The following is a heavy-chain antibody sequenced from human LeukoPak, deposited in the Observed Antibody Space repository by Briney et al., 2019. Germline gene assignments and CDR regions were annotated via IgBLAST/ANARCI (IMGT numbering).Heavy chain of an antibody. D-gene: IGHD5-12*01. Sequence: GGSLRLSCAASGFTFSSHGMHWVRQAPGKGVGWVAVISYDGSNKYYADSVKGRYTISRDNSKNTLYLQMNSLRAEDTAVYYCAKDSGGYSGFGSFDYWGQGTLVTVSS. CDR2: ISYDGSNK. J-gene: IGHJ4*02. CDR3: AKDSGGYSGFGSFDY. CDR1: GFTFSSHG. V-gene: IGHV3-30*18.